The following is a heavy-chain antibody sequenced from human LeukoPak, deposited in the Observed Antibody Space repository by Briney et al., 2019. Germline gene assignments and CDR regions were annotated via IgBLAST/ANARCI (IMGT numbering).Heavy chain of an antibody. CDR3: ARDRDYYGSGSYGYFDS. D-gene: IGHD3-10*01. J-gene: IGHJ4*02. Sequence: SATLSLTCTLAGGFVSSAEDYWSWIRQPPGKGLEWIGNIYYSGGTFYNPSLKSRITISLDTSKNQFSLKLSSVTAADTAVYYCARDRDYYGSGSYGYFDSWGQGTLVTVSS. CDR1: GGFVSSAEDY. CDR2: IYYSGGT. V-gene: IGHV4-30-4*01.